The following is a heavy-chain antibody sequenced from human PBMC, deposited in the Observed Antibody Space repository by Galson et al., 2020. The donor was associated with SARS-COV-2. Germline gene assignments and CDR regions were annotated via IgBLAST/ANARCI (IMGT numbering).Heavy chain of an antibody. D-gene: IGHD1-1*01. Sequence: TGGSLRLSCAASGSTFSTYAMEWVRQAPGKGLEWVAVSSYAGNITDYVDSVKGRFTISRDSSNKALYLQMNSLRASPTSPKVFPLSLCSTQPDGNVVIQ. CDR3: PLSLCSTQPDGNVVIQ. V-gene: IGHV3-30*03. CDR2: SSYAGNIT. CDR1: GSTFSTYA. J-gene: IGHJ1*01.